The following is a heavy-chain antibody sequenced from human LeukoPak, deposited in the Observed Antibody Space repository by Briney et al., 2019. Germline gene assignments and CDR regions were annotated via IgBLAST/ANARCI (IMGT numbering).Heavy chain of an antibody. CDR3: ARVVALLWFGELLLDFQH. D-gene: IGHD3-10*01. J-gene: IGHJ1*01. Sequence: ASVRVSCKASGYTSTSHDINWVRQATGQGLEWMGWMNPKRCNTGYAQKFQGRVTMAKTTSISTAYMELSSLRSEGTAVYYCARVVALLWFGELLLDFQHWGQGTLVTVSS. CDR1: GYTSTSHD. CDR2: MNPKRCNT. V-gene: IGHV1-8*01.